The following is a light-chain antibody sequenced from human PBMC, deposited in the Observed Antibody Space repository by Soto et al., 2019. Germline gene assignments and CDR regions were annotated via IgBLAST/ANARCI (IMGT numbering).Light chain of an antibody. V-gene: IGKV3-20*01. CDR3: QQYGSSQYT. CDR1: QSVNNNY. J-gene: IGKJ2*01. Sequence: EIVLTQSPGTLSLSPGERATLSCRASQSVNNNYLAWYQQKPGQAPRLLIYGASSRAPGIPDRFSGSGSGTDFTLTIIRLEAEDFAVYYCQQYGSSQYTFGQGTKLEIK. CDR2: GAS.